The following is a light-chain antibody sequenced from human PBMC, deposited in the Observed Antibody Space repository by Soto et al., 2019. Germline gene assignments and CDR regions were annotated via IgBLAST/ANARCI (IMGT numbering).Light chain of an antibody. V-gene: IGLV2-23*02. J-gene: IGLJ3*02. Sequence: QSALTQPASVSGSPGQSITISCSGTRSDIGSYNSIAWYQQHPGKAPRVIIFGVTKRPSDISDRFSGSKSGYTASLTISGLQAEDEADYFCFSYAGSSTWVFGGGTKVTVL. CDR2: GVT. CDR3: FSYAGSSTWV. CDR1: RSDIGSYNS.